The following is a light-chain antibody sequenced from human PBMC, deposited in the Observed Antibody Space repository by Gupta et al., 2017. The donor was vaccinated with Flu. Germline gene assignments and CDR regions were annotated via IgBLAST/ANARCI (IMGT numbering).Light chain of an antibody. CDR2: DAS. CDR1: HYVSNY. Sequence: DIQMPQSPSSLSASVGDRITITCQASHYVSNYLNWYQQKPGKAPKLLIYDASNLKPGVPSRFSGNGSGTSFTFTISSLQPEDFATYYCQQYEEFSMTFGPGTKVDMK. J-gene: IGKJ3*01. V-gene: IGKV1-33*01. CDR3: QQYEEFSMT.